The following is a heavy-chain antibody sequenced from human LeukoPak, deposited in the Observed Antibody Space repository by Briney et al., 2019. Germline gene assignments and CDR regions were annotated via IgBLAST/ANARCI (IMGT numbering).Heavy chain of an antibody. V-gene: IGHV4-30-4*08. CDR3: ARGYCSGGSCYLDY. D-gene: IGHD2-15*01. CDR2: IYYSGST. J-gene: IGHJ4*02. CDR1: GGSISSGGYY. Sequence: SETLSLTCTVSGGSISSGGYYWSWIRQPPGKGLEWIGYIYYSGSTYYNPSLKSRVTISVDTSKNQFSLKLSSVTAADTAVYYCARGYCSGGSCYLDYWGQGTLVTVSS.